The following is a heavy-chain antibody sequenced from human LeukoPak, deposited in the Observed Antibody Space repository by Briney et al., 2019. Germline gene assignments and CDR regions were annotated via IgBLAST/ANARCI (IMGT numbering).Heavy chain of an antibody. Sequence: ASVKVSCKTSGYTFTDFGINWVRQAPGQGLEWMGRFTTYNDNTNYAQRFQGRVTMTTDTSTTTAYLEVTSLRSDDTAVYYCATVSNYDFWSGYNDYWGQGTLVTVSS. CDR2: FTTYNDNT. CDR1: GYTFTDFG. CDR3: ATVSNYDFWSGYNDY. D-gene: IGHD3-3*01. J-gene: IGHJ4*02. V-gene: IGHV1-18*01.